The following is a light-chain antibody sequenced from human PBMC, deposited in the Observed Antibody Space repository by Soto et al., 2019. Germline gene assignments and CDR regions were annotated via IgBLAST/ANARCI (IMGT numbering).Light chain of an antibody. CDR1: QSVSSTF. V-gene: IGKV3-20*01. CDR2: GAS. J-gene: IGKJ1*01. CDR3: QQYESSRT. Sequence: EIVLTQSPGTLSLTPGERATLSCRASQSVSSTFLAWYQQKPGQAPKVLIYGASTRATGIPDRFSGNGSGTDITLTISRLEPEDFAMYYCQQYESSRTFGQGTKVEMK.